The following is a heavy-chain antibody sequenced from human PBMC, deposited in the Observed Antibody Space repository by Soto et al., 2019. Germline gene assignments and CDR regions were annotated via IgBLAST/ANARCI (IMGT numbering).Heavy chain of an antibody. J-gene: IGHJ3*02. CDR2: INAIGGTT. CDR3: AHPRGYGVFDAVDI. CDR1: GFIFSAYA. D-gene: IGHD4-17*01. Sequence: GGSLRVSYAASGFIFSAYAMNWVRQSPGKGLEWVSAINAIGGTTYYAESVRGRFTISRDNSINTLYLQMSRLRTEDTAVYYCAHPRGYGVFDAVDIWGQGTMVTVSS. V-gene: IGHV3-23*01.